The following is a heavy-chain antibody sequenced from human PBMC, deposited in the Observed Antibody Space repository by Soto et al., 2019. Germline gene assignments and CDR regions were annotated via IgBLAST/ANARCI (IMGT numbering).Heavy chain of an antibody. Sequence: GGSLRLSCAASGFTFSSYAMSWVRQAPGKGLEWVSAISGSGGSTYYADSVKGRFTISRDNSKNTLYLQMNSLRAEDTAVYYCAKEGVTTTSYYYYYMDVWCKGTAVTVSS. CDR3: AKEGVTTTSYYYYYMDV. J-gene: IGHJ6*03. CDR2: ISGSGGST. D-gene: IGHD4-4*01. CDR1: GFTFSSYA. V-gene: IGHV3-23*01.